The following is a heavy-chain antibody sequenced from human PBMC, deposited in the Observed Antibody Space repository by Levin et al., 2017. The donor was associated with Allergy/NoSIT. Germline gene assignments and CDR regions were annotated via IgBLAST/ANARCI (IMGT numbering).Heavy chain of an antibody. J-gene: IGHJ3*02. D-gene: IGHD2-2*01. V-gene: IGHV4-34*01. CDR3: ARDGLPDVVVPAAMSGSGAFDI. CDR1: GGSFSGYY. Sequence: PSETLSLTCAVYGGSFSGYYWSWIRQPPGKGLEWIGEINHSGSTNYNPSLKSRLTISVDTSKNQFSLKLSSVTAADTAVYYCARDGLPDVVVPAAMSGSGAFDIWGQGTMVTVSS. CDR2: INHSGST.